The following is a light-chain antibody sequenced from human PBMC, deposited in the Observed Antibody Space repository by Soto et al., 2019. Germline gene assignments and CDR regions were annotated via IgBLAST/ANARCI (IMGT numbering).Light chain of an antibody. CDR1: QSISSW. CDR2: KAS. Sequence: DIQMTQSPSTLSASVGDRVTITCRASQSISSWWAWYQQKPGKAPKLLIYKASSLGSGVPSRFSGSGSGTEFTLTISSLQPDDFATSYCQQYNSYPLTFGGGTKVEIK. V-gene: IGKV1-5*03. CDR3: QQYNSYPLT. J-gene: IGKJ4*01.